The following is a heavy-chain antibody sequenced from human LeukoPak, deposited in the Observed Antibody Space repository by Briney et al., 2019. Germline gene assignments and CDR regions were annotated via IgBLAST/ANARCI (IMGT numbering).Heavy chain of an antibody. CDR2: IKQDGNEI. J-gene: IGHJ4*02. V-gene: IGHV3-7*01. Sequence: GGSLRLSCAASGFIFRNHWMSWVRQVPGRALEWVAHIKQDGNEIHYVDSVEGRFTLSRDDSKNSLYLQMNSLRVDDSAVYYCARGPNYGDRVDYFDYWGQGTLVTVSS. CDR3: ARGPNYGDRVDYFDY. CDR1: GFIFRNHW. D-gene: IGHD4-17*01.